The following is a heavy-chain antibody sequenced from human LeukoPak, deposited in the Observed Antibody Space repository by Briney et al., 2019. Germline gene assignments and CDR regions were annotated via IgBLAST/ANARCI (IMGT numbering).Heavy chain of an antibody. CDR3: AAADTSFGYFDY. CDR2: INTSTGNP. D-gene: IGHD6-19*01. V-gene: IGHV7-4-1*02. Sequence: ASVKVSCKASGNIITSYAMNWVRQAPGHGLEWMGWINTSTGNPTYAQGFTGRFVFSLDISVRTAYLQISSLKAEDTAVYYCAAADTSFGYFDYWGQGTLVTVSS. J-gene: IGHJ4*02. CDR1: GNIITSYA.